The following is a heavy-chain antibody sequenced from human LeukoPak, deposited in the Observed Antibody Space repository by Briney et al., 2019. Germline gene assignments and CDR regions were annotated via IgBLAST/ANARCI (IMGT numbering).Heavy chain of an antibody. CDR2: INSDGSST. V-gene: IGHV3-74*01. Sequence: PGGSLRLSCAASGFTFSSYWMHWVRQAPGKGLVWVSRINSDGSSTSYADSVKGRFTISRDNANNTLYLQMNSLRAEDTAVYYCARKEQLVGNGFDYWGQGTLVTVSS. J-gene: IGHJ4*02. D-gene: IGHD6-6*01. CDR1: GFTFSSYW. CDR3: ARKEQLVGNGFDY.